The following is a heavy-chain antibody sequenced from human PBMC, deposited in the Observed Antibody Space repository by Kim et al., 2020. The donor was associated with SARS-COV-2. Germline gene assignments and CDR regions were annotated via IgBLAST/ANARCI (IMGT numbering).Heavy chain of an antibody. CDR1: GFTFSSYE. CDR3: ARDGGITMVRGPRGPISYYGMDV. CDR2: ISSSGSTI. V-gene: IGHV3-48*03. D-gene: IGHD3-10*01. Sequence: GGSLRLSCAASGFTFSSYEMNWVRQAPGKGLEWVSYISSSGSTIYYADSVKGRFTISRDNAKNSLYLQMNSLRAEDTAVYYCARDGGITMVRGPRGPISYYGMDVWGQGTTVTVSS. J-gene: IGHJ6*02.